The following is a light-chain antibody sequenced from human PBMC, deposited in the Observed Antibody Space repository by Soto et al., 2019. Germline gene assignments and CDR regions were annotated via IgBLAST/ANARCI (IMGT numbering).Light chain of an antibody. Sequence: EIVMTQSPATLSVSPGERATLSCRASQSVSSNLAWYQQKPGQAPRLLIYGASTRATGIPARFSGSGSGTEVALTISSLQSAVPAVYYCQQYNSCPPVTFGGGTKVEIK. J-gene: IGKJ4*01. V-gene: IGKV3-15*01. CDR3: QQYNSCPPVT. CDR1: QSVSSN. CDR2: GAS.